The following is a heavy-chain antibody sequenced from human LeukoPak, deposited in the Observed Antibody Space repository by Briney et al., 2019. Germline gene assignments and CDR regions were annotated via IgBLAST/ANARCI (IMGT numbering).Heavy chain of an antibody. V-gene: IGHV1-69*04. CDR1: GGTFSSYA. D-gene: IGHD3-16*02. Sequence: SVKVSCKASGGTFSSYAISWVRQAPGQGLEWMGRIIPTLDVANFAQKFNGRVSITADKSTNTAHLELSSLRSEDTAVYYCTREGVYSPDPSSYHRLPFDIWGKGTVVIVSS. J-gene: IGHJ3*02. CDR3: TREGVYSPDPSSYHRLPFDI. CDR2: IIPTLDVA.